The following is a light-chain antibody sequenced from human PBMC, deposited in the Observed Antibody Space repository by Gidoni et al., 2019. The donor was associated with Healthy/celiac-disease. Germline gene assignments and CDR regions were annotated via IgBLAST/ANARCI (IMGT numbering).Light chain of an antibody. J-gene: IGLJ2*01. V-gene: IGLV2-11*01. CDR1: GSDVGGYNH. CDR3: CSYAGSYTLV. CDR2: DVS. Sequence: QSALTQPRSVSGSPGQSVTISCTGTGSDVGGYNHVSWYQQHPGKAPKLMIYDVSKRPSGVPDRFSGSKSGNTASLTTSGLQAEDEADYYCCSYAGSYTLVFGGGTKLTVL.